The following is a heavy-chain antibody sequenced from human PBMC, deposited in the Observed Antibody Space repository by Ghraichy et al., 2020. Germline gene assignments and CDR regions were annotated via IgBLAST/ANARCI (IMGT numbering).Heavy chain of an antibody. Sequence: SQTLSLTCTVSGGSISSYYWSWIRQPPGKGLEWIGYIYYSGSTNYNPSLKSRVTISVDTSKNQFSLKLSSVTAADTAVYYCARGGSPSGQQLVPLIFGYYYYYMDVWGKGTTVTVSS. CDR1: GGSISSYY. CDR2: IYYSGST. D-gene: IGHD6-13*01. CDR3: ARGGSPSGQQLVPLIFGYYYYYMDV. V-gene: IGHV4-59*01. J-gene: IGHJ6*03.